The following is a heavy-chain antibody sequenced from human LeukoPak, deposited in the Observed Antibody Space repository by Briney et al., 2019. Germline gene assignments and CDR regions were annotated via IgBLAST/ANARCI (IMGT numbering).Heavy chain of an antibody. CDR1: GDSVTSGI. Sequence: SQTLSLTCAISGDSVTSGIWNWIRQSPSRGLEWLGRTYYRSKWYNDYAVSVKSRITINPDTSKNQFSLQLNSVTPEDTAVYYCARGSPTGDIGYWGQGTLVTVSP. V-gene: IGHV6-1*01. CDR3: ARGSPTGDIGY. J-gene: IGHJ4*02. CDR2: TYYRSKWYN. D-gene: IGHD7-27*01.